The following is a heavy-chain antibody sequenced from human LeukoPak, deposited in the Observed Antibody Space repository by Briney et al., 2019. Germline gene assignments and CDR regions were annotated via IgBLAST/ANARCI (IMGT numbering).Heavy chain of an antibody. V-gene: IGHV3-30*02. CDR3: AKDKHRVRGVRRGLTMNYYMDV. D-gene: IGHD3-10*01. CDR2: IRYDGSNK. CDR1: GFIFSTYG. J-gene: IGHJ6*03. Sequence: PGGSLRLSCAASGFIFSTYGMHWVSHAPGEGLEWVAFIRYDGSNKYYADSVKGRLSISRGNSTNTMYLQMNRLRTEDTAVYYCAKDKHRVRGVRRGLTMNYYMDVGGKGTTDSIS.